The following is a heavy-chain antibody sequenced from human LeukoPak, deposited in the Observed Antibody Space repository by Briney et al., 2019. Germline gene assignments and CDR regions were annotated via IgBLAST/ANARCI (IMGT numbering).Heavy chain of an antibody. CDR2: IYYSGST. D-gene: IGHD2-21*02. V-gene: IGHV4-61*05. CDR3: ARTYCGGDCYPFDY. J-gene: IGHJ4*02. Sequence: SETLSLTCTVSGGSISGSSYYWGWIRQPPGKGLEWIGYIYYSGSTNYNPSLKSRVTISVDTSKNQFSLKLSSVTAADTAVYYCARTYCGGDCYPFDYWGQGTLVTVSS. CDR1: GGSISGSSYY.